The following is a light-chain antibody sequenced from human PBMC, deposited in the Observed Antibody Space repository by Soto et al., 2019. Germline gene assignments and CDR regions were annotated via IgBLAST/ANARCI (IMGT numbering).Light chain of an antibody. Sequence: QLTHSPSSLSATIGDRVTITCRASQGISSFLAWYQQKPGKAPKLLIYAASTLQSGIPSRFSGSGSGTDFTLTISSLQPEDFATYYCQQLNIDSYPITFGQGTRLEIK. CDR2: AAS. CDR1: QGISSF. V-gene: IGKV1-9*01. CDR3: QQLNIDSYPIT. J-gene: IGKJ5*01.